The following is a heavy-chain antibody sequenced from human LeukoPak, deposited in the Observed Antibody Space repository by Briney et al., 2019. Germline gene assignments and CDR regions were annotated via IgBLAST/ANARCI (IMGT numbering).Heavy chain of an antibody. CDR3: ARDHGYSSSEFDY. D-gene: IGHD6-6*01. CDR2: IWYDGSNK. CDR1: GFPFSTYD. Sequence: PGGSLRLSCAASGFPFSTYDMHWVRQAPGKGLEGVAVIWYDGSNKYYADSVKGRFTISRDNSKNTLYLQMNSLRAEDTAVYYCARDHGYSSSEFDYWGQGTLVTVSS. V-gene: IGHV3-33*08. J-gene: IGHJ4*02.